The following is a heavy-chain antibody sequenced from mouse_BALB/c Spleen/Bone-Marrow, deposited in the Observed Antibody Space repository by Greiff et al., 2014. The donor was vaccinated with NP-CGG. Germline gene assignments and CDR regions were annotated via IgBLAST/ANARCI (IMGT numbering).Heavy chain of an antibody. CDR1: GYSLTSYW. CDR3: ARRERTGMNY. D-gene: IGHD4-1*01. V-gene: IGHV1-74*04. J-gene: IGHJ2*01. Sequence: LVESGAELVRPGASVKLSCKASGYSLTSYWMNWVKQRPGQGLEWIGMIHPPDSETRLNQKFKDKATLTVDKSSSTAYIQLSSPTSEDSAVYYCARRERTGMNYWGQGTTLTVSS. CDR2: IHPPDSET.